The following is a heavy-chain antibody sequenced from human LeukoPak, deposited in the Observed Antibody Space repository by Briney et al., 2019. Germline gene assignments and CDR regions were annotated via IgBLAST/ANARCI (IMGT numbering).Heavy chain of an antibody. CDR2: ISSSSSYI. V-gene: IGHV3-21*01. CDR3: ARLARAYYDSSGSRDDAFDI. Sequence: GGSLRLSCAASGFTFSSYSMNWVRQAPGKGLEWVSSISSSSSYIYYADSVKGRSTISRDNAKNSLYLQMNSLRAEDTAVYYCARLARAYYDSSGSRDDAFDIWGQGTMVTVSS. CDR1: GFTFSSYS. D-gene: IGHD3-22*01. J-gene: IGHJ3*02.